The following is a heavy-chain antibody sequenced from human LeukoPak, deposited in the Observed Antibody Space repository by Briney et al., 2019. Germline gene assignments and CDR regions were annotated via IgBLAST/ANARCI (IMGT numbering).Heavy chain of an antibody. CDR2: INPNSGGT. J-gene: IGHJ6*03. CDR3: AREVLPHYGSMPRYYYMDV. V-gene: IGHV1-2*02. Sequence: ASVKVSCKASGYTFTGYYMHWVRQAPGQGLEWMGWINPNSGGTEYAQKFQGRVTMTRDTSISTAYMELSRLRSDDTAVYYCAREVLPHYGSMPRYYYMDVWGKGTTVTISS. D-gene: IGHD3-10*01. CDR1: GYTFTGYY.